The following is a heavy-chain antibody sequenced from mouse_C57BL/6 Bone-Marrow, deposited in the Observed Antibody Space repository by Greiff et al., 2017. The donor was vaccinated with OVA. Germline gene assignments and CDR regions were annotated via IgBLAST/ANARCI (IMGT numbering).Heavy chain of an antibody. CDR2: IDPSDSYT. V-gene: IGHV1-69*01. Sequence: QVQLQQPGAELVMPGASVKLSCKASGYTFTSYWMHWVKQRPGQGLEWIGEIDPSDSYTNYNQKFKGKSTLTVDKSSSTAYMQLSSLTSEDSAVYYCVREGSYYYGSSAPVVYWGEGTLVTVSA. D-gene: IGHD1-1*01. J-gene: IGHJ3*01. CDR3: VREGSYYYGSSAPVVY. CDR1: GYTFTSYW.